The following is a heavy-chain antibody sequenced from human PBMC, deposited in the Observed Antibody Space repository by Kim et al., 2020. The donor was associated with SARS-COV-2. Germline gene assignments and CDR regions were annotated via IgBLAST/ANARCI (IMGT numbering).Heavy chain of an antibody. CDR2: INSDGSST. CDR3: ATPADCSSTSCPLDY. D-gene: IGHD2-2*01. J-gene: IGHJ4*02. CDR1: GFTFSSYW. V-gene: IGHV3-74*01. Sequence: GGSLRLSCAASGFTFSSYWMHWVRQAPGKGLVWVSRINSDGSSTSYADSVKGRFTISRDNAKNTLYLQMNSLRAEDTAVYYCATPADCSSTSCPLDYWGQGTLVTVSS.